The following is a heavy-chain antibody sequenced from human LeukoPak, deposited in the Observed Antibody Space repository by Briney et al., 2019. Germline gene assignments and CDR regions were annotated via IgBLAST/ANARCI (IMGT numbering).Heavy chain of an antibody. CDR2: VDHTGST. CDR3: ARGEPFDY. D-gene: IGHD1-14*01. V-gene: IGHV4-59*08. J-gene: IGHJ4*02. Sequence: SETLSLTCSVSDDSITMYYWTWIRQPPGKGLEWIGYVDHTGSTNFNPSLKSRVTISVDTSKNQFSLKLSSVTAADTAVYYCARGEPFDYWGQGTLVTVSS. CDR1: DDSITMYY.